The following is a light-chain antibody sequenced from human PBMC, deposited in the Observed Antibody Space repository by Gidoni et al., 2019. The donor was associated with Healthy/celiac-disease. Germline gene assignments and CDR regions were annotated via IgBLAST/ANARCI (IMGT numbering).Light chain of an antibody. CDR1: QSVSSSY. Sequence: IVLTQSPGTLSLSPGERATLSCRASQSVSSSYLAWYQQKPGQAPRLLIYGASSRATGIPDRFSGSGSGTDFTLTISRLEPEDFAVYYCQQYGSPWTFXXXTKVEIK. V-gene: IGKV3-20*01. CDR2: GAS. J-gene: IGKJ1*01. CDR3: QQYGSPWT.